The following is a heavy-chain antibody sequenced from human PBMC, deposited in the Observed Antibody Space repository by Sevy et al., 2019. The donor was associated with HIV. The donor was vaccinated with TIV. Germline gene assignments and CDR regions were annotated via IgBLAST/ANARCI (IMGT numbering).Heavy chain of an antibody. V-gene: IGHV3-49*03. CDR1: GFTFGDYA. CDR2: IRSKGYGGTT. J-gene: IGHJ4*02. Sequence: GGSLRLSCTASGFTFGDYAMSWFRQAPGKGLQWVGFIRSKGYGGTTEYAASVKGRFTISRDDSKSIAYVQMNSLKTEDTAVYYCARGPRGNYVFDYWGQRTLVTVSS. CDR3: ARGPRGNYVFDY. D-gene: IGHD4-4*01.